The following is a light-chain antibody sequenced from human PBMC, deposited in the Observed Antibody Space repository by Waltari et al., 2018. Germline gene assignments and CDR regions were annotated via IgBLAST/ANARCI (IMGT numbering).Light chain of an antibody. CDR1: QSVSSSY. CDR3: QHFGYT. CDR2: RAS. J-gene: IGKJ2*01. Sequence: EIVLTQSPGTLSLSPGERATLSCRASQSVSSSYVAWYQQKPGQAPRLLIYRASSSATGIPDRFSGSGSGTDFTLSISRLEPEDFAVYYCQHFGYTFGQGTKLEIK. V-gene: IGKV3-20*01.